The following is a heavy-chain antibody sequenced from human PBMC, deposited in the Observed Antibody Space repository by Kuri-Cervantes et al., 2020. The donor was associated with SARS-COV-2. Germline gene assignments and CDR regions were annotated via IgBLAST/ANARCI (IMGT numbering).Heavy chain of an antibody. J-gene: IGHJ4*02. Sequence: GESLKISCEGSGYSFTSYWISRVRQMPGKGLEWMGRIDPSDSYTNYSPSFQGHVTISADKSISTAYLQWSSLKASDTAMYYCARRVGYYFDYWGQGTLVTVSS. D-gene: IGHD2-15*01. CDR2: IDPSDSYT. V-gene: IGHV5-10-1*01. CDR1: GYSFTSYW. CDR3: ARRVGYYFDY.